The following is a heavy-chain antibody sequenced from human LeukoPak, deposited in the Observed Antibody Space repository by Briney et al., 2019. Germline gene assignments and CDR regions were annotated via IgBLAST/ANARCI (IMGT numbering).Heavy chain of an antibody. CDR2: ISSGSGTI. Sequence: GGSLRLSCAASEFTFSTYAMNWVRQAPGKGLEWVSYISSGSGTIYYVDSVKGRFTISRDNAKNSLYLQMNSLRDEDTAVYYCATERYYGSGAYPYFFDYWGQGTLVTVSS. J-gene: IGHJ4*02. D-gene: IGHD3-10*01. V-gene: IGHV3-48*02. CDR3: ATERYYGSGAYPYFFDY. CDR1: EFTFSTYA.